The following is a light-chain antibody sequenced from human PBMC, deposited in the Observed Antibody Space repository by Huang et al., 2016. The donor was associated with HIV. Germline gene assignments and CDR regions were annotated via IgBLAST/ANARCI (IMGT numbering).Light chain of an antibody. CDR2: GAS. V-gene: IGKV3-15*01. CDR3: QQYNNWPPWT. J-gene: IGKJ1*01. CDR1: QSVGSN. Sequence: EIVMTQSPATLSVFPGERATLSCRASQSVGSNLAWYQQKPGQPPRLVIYGASTRATGLPARFSGSGSGTDFTLTISSLQSEDFAVYYCQQYNNWPPWTFGQGTRVEIK.